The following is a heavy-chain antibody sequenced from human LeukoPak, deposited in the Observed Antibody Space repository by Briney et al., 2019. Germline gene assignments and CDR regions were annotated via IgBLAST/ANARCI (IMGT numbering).Heavy chain of an antibody. V-gene: IGHV4-34*01. CDR2: INHSGST. Sequence: SETLSLTCAVYGGSFSGYYWSWIRQPPGKGLEWIGEINHSGSTNYNPSLKSRVTISVDTSKNQFSLKLSSVTAADTAVYYCARVYLTRKYYYYYMDVWGKGATVTISS. CDR3: ARVYLTRKYYYYYMDV. J-gene: IGHJ6*03. D-gene: IGHD3-9*01. CDR1: GGSFSGYY.